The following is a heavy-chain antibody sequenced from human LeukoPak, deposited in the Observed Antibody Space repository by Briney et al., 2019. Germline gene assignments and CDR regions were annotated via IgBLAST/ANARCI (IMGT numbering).Heavy chain of an antibody. CDR2: IYYSGST. D-gene: IGHD6-13*01. V-gene: IGHV4-59*01. J-gene: IGHJ5*02. CDR3: ASSKAAAPGWFDP. Sequence: SETLSLTCTVSGGSISSYYWSWIRQPPGKGLEWIGYIYYSGSTNYNPSLKSRVTISVDTSKNQFSLKLSSVTAADTAVYYCASSKAAAPGWFDPWGQGTLVTVSS. CDR1: GGSISSYY.